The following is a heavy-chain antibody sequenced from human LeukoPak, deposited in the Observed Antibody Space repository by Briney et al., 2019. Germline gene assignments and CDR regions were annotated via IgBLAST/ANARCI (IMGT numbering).Heavy chain of an antibody. D-gene: IGHD2-15*01. CDR2: ISAYNVNT. J-gene: IGHJ5*02. CDR1: GYTFSTYD. Sequence: ASVKVSCKPSGYTFSTYDFSWVRQAPGQDLECMGWISAYNVNTNYAQKVQDRVTMTTDTSTSTAYMELRSLRSDDTAVYYCARNRLGYCSSGSCYYIDAWRQGTLVTVSS. V-gene: IGHV1-18*01. CDR3: ARNRLGYCSSGSCYYIDA.